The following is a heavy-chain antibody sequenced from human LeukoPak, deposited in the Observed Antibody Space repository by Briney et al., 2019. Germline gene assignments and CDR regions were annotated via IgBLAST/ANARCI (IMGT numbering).Heavy chain of an antibody. V-gene: IGHV4-59*01. CDR2: IYYSGST. J-gene: IGHJ4*02. CDR3: ASRGDGYRPGYFDY. D-gene: IGHD5-24*01. Sequence: SETLSLTCTVSGGSISSYYWSWIRQPPGKGLEWIGYIYYSGSTNYNPSLKSRVTISVDTSKNQFSLKLSSVTAADTAVYYCASRGDGYRPGYFDYWGQGTLVTVSS. CDR1: GGSISSYY.